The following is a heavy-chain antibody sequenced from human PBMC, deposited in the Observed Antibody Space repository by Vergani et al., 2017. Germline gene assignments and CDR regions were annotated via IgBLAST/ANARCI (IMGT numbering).Heavy chain of an antibody. Sequence: EVQLVPAGAEVKKPGESLKISCQIAGYSFTNYWIGLVRQMPGKGLEWMGIIHPADSATSDSTSFQGQVTISVDKSISTAYLQRSSLRASDSAMYYCARLYGRDSSGSKYFDYWVQGTLVTVSS. J-gene: IGHJ4*02. CDR3: ARLYGRDSSGSKYFDY. D-gene: IGHD3-22*01. V-gene: IGHV5-51*01. CDR2: IHPADSAT. CDR1: GYSFTNYW.